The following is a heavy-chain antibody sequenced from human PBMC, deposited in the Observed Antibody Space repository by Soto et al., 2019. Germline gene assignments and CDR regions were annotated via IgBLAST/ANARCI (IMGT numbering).Heavy chain of an antibody. J-gene: IGHJ4*02. V-gene: IGHV3-23*01. D-gene: IGHD6-13*01. CDR2: ISGSGIST. CDR1: GFTFSSYA. CDR3: AKEHHYSSSWSEFDY. Sequence: EVQLLESGGGLVQPGGSLRLSCAASGFTFSSYAMSWVRQAPGKGLEWVSAISGSGISTYYADSVKGRFTISRDNSKNTVHLQMNSLRAEDTAVYYCAKEHHYSSSWSEFDYWGQGTLVTVSS.